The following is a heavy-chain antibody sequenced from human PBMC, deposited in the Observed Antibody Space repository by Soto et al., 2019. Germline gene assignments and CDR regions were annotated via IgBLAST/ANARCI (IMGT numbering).Heavy chain of an antibody. CDR2: VYSNGAT. D-gene: IGHD3-3*01. CDR3: ARDSRLRSVGDY. CDR1: GFTVTSSY. V-gene: IGHV3-66*01. Sequence: EVLLVESGGGLVQPGGSLRLSCAASGFTVTSSYMSWVRQAPGKGLECVSLVYSNGATYYADSVKGRFTISRDTFGNTLDLQMNSLRAEDTAVYYCARDSRLRSVGDYWGQGTLVTVSS. J-gene: IGHJ4*02.